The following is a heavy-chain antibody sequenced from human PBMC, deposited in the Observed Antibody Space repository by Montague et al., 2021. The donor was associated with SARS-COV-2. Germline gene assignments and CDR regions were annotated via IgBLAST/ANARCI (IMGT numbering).Heavy chain of an antibody. Sequence: SETLSLTCTVSGASISSYSWSWIRQPPGRGLEWIGYMYNSEKINYNPSLQGRVTISVDTSKGQLSLKLNSVTAADTAVYFCARAIVSGLCSGGSCYKGYYYYMDVWGKGTTVTVSS. V-gene: IGHV4-59*13. J-gene: IGHJ6*03. CDR1: GASISSYS. D-gene: IGHD2-15*01. CDR2: MYNSEKI. CDR3: ARAIVSGLCSGGSCYKGYYYYMDV.